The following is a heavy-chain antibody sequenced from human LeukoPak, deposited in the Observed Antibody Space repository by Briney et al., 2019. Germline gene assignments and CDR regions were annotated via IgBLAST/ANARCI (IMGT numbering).Heavy chain of an antibody. Sequence: GASVKVSCKASGGTFSSYAISWVRQAPGQGLEWMGWISAYNGNTNYAQKFQGRVTMTTDTSTSPAYMELRSLRSDDTAVYYCARREQWLVGDDYWGQGTLVTVFS. CDR3: ARREQWLVGDDY. CDR1: GGTFSSYA. D-gene: IGHD6-19*01. J-gene: IGHJ4*02. V-gene: IGHV1-18*01. CDR2: ISAYNGNT.